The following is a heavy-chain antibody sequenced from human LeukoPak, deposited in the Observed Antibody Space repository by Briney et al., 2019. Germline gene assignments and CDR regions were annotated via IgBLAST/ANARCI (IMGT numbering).Heavy chain of an antibody. CDR3: TTVSPVKAVSSPGDY. J-gene: IGHJ4*02. CDR2: IKSKTDGGTT. V-gene: IGHV3-15*01. CDR1: GFTFSNYA. Sequence: PGGSLRLSCAASGFTFSNYAMSWVRQAPGKGLEWVGRIKSKTDGGTTDYAAPVKGRFTISRDDSKNTLYLQMNSLKTEDTAVYYCTTVSPVKAVSSPGDYWGQGTLVTVSS.